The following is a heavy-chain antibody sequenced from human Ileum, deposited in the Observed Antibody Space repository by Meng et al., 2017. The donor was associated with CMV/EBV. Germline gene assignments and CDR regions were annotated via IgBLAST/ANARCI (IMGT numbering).Heavy chain of an antibody. J-gene: IGHJ6*02. Sequence: GGSLRLSCTASGFTFGDYAMSWVRQAPGKGLEWVGFIRSKAYGGATAYAASVKGRFTISRDDSKSIAYLQMNSLKTEDTAVYYCTRGTQVYYDFWRGYYGGSPLPYGMDVWGQGTTVTVSS. CDR3: TRGTQVYYDFWRGYYGGSPLPYGMDV. V-gene: IGHV3-49*04. CDR2: IRSKAYGGAT. D-gene: IGHD3-3*01. CDR1: GFTFGDYA.